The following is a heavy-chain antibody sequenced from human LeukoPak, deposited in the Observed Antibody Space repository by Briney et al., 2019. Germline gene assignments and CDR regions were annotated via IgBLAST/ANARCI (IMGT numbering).Heavy chain of an antibody. CDR3: ARDYGGGSGGSCYKD. D-gene: IGHD2-15*01. J-gene: IGHJ4*02. CDR2: INPNSGGT. Sequence: ASVKVSCKASGYTFTGYYMHWVRQAPGQGLEWMGWINPNSGGTNYAQKFQGRVTMTRDTSISTAYMELSRLRSDDTAVYYCARDYGGGSGGSCYKDWGQGTLVTVSS. V-gene: IGHV1-2*02. CDR1: GYTFTGYY.